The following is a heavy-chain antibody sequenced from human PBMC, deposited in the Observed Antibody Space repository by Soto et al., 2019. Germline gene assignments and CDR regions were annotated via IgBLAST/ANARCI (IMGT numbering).Heavy chain of an antibody. CDR2: IKQDGSEK. D-gene: IGHD2-15*01. Sequence: EVQLVESGGGLVQPGGSLRLSCAASGFTFSSYWMSWVRQAPGKGLEGVANIKQDGSEKYYVDSVQGRFTISRDNAKNSLYLQRNSLRAEDTAVYYCARDIVVVVAAGYYYYYGMDVWGQGTTVTVSS. CDR1: GFTFSSYW. V-gene: IGHV3-7*01. CDR3: ARDIVVVVAAGYYYYYGMDV. J-gene: IGHJ6*02.